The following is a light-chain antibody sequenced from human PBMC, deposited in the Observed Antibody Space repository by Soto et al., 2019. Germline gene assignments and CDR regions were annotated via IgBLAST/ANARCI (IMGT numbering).Light chain of an antibody. Sequence: DIQMTQSPSSLSASAGDRVTITFRASQSISTYLNWYQQKPGKAPKLLIFAASSLQSGVPSRFSGSGSETRFTLTISSLQAEDFATYYCQQSYFIPRTFGQGTKVDIK. V-gene: IGKV1-39*01. CDR1: QSISTY. CDR2: AAS. CDR3: QQSYFIPRT. J-gene: IGKJ1*01.